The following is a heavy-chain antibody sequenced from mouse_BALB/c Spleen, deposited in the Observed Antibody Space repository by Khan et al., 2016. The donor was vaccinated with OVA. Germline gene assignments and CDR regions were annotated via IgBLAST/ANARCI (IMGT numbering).Heavy chain of an antibody. J-gene: IGHJ3*01. CDR2: VNPNNGDS. V-gene: IGHV1-26*01. CDR1: GYSFTLYY. Sequence: VQLQQSGPDLVKPGASVRISCKASGYSFTLYYLSWVKQSHGESLEWIGRVNPNNGDSAYNQKFKDRATLTVDKSSNTAYMDFSSLTSEDSAVYYCARGYDVFASWGQGTLVTGSA. CDR3: ARGYDVFAS. D-gene: IGHD2-14*01.